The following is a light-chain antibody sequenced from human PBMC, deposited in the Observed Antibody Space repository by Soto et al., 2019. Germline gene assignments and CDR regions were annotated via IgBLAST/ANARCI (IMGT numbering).Light chain of an antibody. Sequence: EIVLTQSPATLSLSPGERATLSCRASQSVSSSLAWYQQKLGQAPRLLIYEASDRATGIPARFSGSGSGTDFTLIISCLETEDFAVDYCQQGSTWPWTFGQGTKVEIK. CDR1: QSVSSS. J-gene: IGKJ1*01. CDR3: QQGSTWPWT. V-gene: IGKV3-11*01. CDR2: EAS.